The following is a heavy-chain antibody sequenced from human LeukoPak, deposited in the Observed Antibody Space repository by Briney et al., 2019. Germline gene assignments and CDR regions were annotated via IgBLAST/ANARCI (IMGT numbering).Heavy chain of an antibody. Sequence: SETLSLTCTVSGGSISSSSYYWGWIRQPPGKGLEWIGSIYYSGSTYYNPSLKSRVTISVDTSKNQFSLKLSSVTAADTAVYYCARHGIIAARSTYFDCWGQGTLVTVSS. CDR2: IYYSGST. D-gene: IGHD6-6*01. V-gene: IGHV4-39*01. J-gene: IGHJ4*02. CDR3: ARHGIIAARSTYFDC. CDR1: GGSISSSSYY.